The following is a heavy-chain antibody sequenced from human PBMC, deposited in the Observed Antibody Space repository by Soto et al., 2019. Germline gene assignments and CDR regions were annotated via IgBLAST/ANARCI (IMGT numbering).Heavy chain of an antibody. V-gene: IGHV3-30*18. D-gene: IGHD3-10*01. CDR3: AKNRGFGELLYPIDY. CDR2: ISYDGSNK. J-gene: IGHJ4*02. CDR1: GFTFSSYG. Sequence: HPGGSLRLSCAASGFTFSSYGMHWVRQAPGKGLEWVAVISYDGSNKYYADSVKGRFTISRDNSKNTLYLQMNSLRAEDTAVYYCAKNRGFGELLYPIDYWGQGTLVTVSS.